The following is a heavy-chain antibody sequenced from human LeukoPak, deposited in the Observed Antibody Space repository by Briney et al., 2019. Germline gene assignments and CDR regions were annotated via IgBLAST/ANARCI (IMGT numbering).Heavy chain of an antibody. CDR2: ISAENGYT. Sequence: ASVKVSRKASAYTYTIFGISWVRQAPGQGLEWMGWISAENGYTNYAQKFQGRVTMTTDTSASTAYMELSSLRSEDMAVYYCARNVVGATVDAFDIWGQGTMVTVSS. D-gene: IGHD1-26*01. CDR3: ARNVVGATVDAFDI. V-gene: IGHV1-18*03. CDR1: AYTYTIFG. J-gene: IGHJ3*02.